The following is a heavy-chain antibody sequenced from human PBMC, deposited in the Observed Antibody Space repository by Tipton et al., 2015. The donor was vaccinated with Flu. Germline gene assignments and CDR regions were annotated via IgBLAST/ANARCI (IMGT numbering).Heavy chain of an antibody. CDR3: AIFKNPGH. Sequence: SLRLSCVASGFSFSSYAMSWVRQAPGKGLEWVANINEDGSTTYYLGSVRGRFTISRDNARNSVFLQMNSLRVEDTALYYCAIFKNPGHWGQGTLVTVSS. J-gene: IGHJ4*02. CDR2: INEDGSTT. D-gene: IGHD2/OR15-2a*01. CDR1: GFSFSSYA. V-gene: IGHV3-7*01.